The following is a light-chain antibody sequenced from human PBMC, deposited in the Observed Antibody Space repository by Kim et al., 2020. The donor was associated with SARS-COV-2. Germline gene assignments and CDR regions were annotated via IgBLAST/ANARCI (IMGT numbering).Light chain of an antibody. CDR1: SLRSYY. CDR2: GKN. V-gene: IGLV3-19*01. J-gene: IGLJ1*01. Sequence: GQTDRITCQGDSLRSYYASWYQQKPGRAPVLVIYGKNNRPSGIPDRFSGSSSGNTASLTITGAQAEDEADYYCNSRDSSVNPLLYVFGTGTKVTVL. CDR3: NSRDSSVNPLLYV.